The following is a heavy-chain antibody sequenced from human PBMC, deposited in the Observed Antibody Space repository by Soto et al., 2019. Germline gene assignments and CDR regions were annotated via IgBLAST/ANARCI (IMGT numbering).Heavy chain of an antibody. D-gene: IGHD2-15*01. CDR1: GYTFTSYG. CDR2: ISAYNGNT. Sequence: ASVKVSCKASGYTFTSYGISWVRQAPGQGLEWMGWISAYNGNTNYAQKLQGRVTMTTDTSTSTAYMELRSLRSDDTAVYYCARLVVVAAKLYYYYMDVWGKGTTVTVSS. J-gene: IGHJ6*03. CDR3: ARLVVVAAKLYYYYMDV. V-gene: IGHV1-18*01.